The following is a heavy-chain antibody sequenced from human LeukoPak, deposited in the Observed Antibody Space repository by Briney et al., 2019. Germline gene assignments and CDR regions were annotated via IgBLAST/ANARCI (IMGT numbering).Heavy chain of an antibody. Sequence: SQTLSLTCAVYGGSLSGYYWSWIRQPPGKGLEWIGEINHSGSTNYNPSLKSRVTISVDTSKNQFSLKLSSVTAADTAVYYCARGREKRFLAFDYWGQGTLVTVSS. D-gene: IGHD3-3*01. J-gene: IGHJ4*02. CDR1: GGSLSGYY. CDR3: ARGREKRFLAFDY. V-gene: IGHV4-34*01. CDR2: INHSGST.